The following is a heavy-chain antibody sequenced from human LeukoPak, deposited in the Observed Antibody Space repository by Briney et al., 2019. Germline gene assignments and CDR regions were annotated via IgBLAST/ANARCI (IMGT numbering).Heavy chain of an antibody. V-gene: IGHV3-66*02. CDR2: LYSGGST. CDR1: GFIVSSNY. D-gene: IGHD5-24*01. J-gene: IGHJ4*02. Sequence: PGGSLRLSCAASGFIVSSNYMTWVRQAPGKGLEWVSVLYSGGSTYYADSVKGRFTISRDNSKNTLYLQVNSLRAEDTAVYYCTREKERHFDSWGQGTLVTVSS. CDR3: TREKERHFDS.